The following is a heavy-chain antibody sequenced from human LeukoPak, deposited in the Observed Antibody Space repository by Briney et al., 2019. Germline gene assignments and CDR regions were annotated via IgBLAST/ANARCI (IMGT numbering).Heavy chain of an antibody. CDR2: IYTSGST. V-gene: IGHV4-59*10. CDR1: GESFSGYY. Sequence: PSETLSLTCAVYGESFSGYYWSWIRQPAGMGLEWIGRIYTSGSTNYNPSLKSRVTMSVDTSKNQFSLKLSSVTAADTAVYYCARALRGSGSYYPYYYYYMDVWGKGTTVTVSS. CDR3: ARALRGSGSYYPYYYYYMDV. J-gene: IGHJ6*03. D-gene: IGHD3-10*01.